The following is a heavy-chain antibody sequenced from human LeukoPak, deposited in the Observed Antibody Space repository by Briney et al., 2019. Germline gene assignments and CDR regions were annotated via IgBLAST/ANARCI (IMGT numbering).Heavy chain of an antibody. J-gene: IGHJ4*02. V-gene: IGHV4-39*01. CDR1: GGSISNSSYY. Sequence: PSETLSLTCTVSGGSISNSSYYWGWIRQPPGKGLEWIGSIYYSGSTYYNPSLKSRVTISVDTSKNQFSLKLSSVTAADTAVYYCARIVVAGTVDYWGQGTLVTVSS. CDR2: IYYSGST. CDR3: ARIVVAGTVDY. D-gene: IGHD6-19*01.